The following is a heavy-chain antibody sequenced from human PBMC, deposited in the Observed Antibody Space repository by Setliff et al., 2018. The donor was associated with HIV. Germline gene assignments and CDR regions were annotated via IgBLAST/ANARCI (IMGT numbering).Heavy chain of an antibody. CDR3: AREGPQTGDHSLALF. CDR1: GFTLSYYS. Sequence: AGSLRLSCAASGFTLSYYSMNWVRQAPGKGLEWISYISTSGSTIYYADSVKGRFTISRDNAKNSLCLQMNSLRSEDTAVYYCAREGPQTGDHSLALFWGQGTVVTVSS. CDR2: ISTSGSTI. D-gene: IGHD7-27*01. V-gene: IGHV3-48*03. J-gene: IGHJ4*02.